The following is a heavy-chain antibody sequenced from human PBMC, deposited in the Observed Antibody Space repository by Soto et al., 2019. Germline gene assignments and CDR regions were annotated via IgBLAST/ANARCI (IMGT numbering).Heavy chain of an antibody. J-gene: IGHJ3*02. CDR3: ARAGYSSGRSDDFDI. CDR1: GYTFTSYA. Sequence: ASVKVSCKASGYTFTSYAMHWVRQAPGQRLEWMGWINAGNGNTKYSQKFQGRVTITRDTSASTAYMELSSLRSEDTAVYYCARAGYSSGRSDDFDIWGPGTMVTVSS. D-gene: IGHD6-19*01. V-gene: IGHV1-3*01. CDR2: INAGNGNT.